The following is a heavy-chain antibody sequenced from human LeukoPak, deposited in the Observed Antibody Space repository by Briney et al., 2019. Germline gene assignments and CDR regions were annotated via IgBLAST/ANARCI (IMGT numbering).Heavy chain of an antibody. CDR1: GFTVSSNY. CDR2: IYSGGST. CDR3: TKDYCGKFCFAV. J-gene: IGHJ6*02. V-gene: IGHV3-53*01. D-gene: IGHD3-9*01. Sequence: QAGGSLRLSCAASGFTVSSNYMSWVRQAPGKGLEWVSVIYSGGSTYYADSVKGRFTISRDNSKNTLYLQMNSLRAEDTAKYYCTKDYCGKFCFAVWGQGTTVTVSS.